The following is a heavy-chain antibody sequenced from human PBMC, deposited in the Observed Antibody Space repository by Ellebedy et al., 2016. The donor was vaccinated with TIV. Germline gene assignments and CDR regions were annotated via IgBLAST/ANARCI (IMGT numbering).Heavy chain of an antibody. V-gene: IGHV3-23*01. CDR1: GFTFSSYA. CDR3: AKEGRITMIVVVTGPWDY. J-gene: IGHJ4*02. CDR2: ISGSGGST. Sequence: GESLKISXAASGFTFSSYAMSWVRQAPGKGLEWVSAISGSGGSTYYADSVKGRFTISRDNSKNTLYLQMNSLRAEDTAVYYCAKEGRITMIVVVTGPWDYWGQGTLVTVSS. D-gene: IGHD3-22*01.